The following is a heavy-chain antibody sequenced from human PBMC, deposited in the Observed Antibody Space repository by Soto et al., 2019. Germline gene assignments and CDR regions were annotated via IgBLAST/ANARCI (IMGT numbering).Heavy chain of an antibody. CDR1: GYTFTSYG. Sequence: ASVKVSCKASGYTFTSYGISWVRQAPGQGLEWMGWISAYNGNTNYAQKLQGRVTMTTDTSTSTAYMELRSLRSDDTAVYYCERDPLLEPRRYSSSWYYYYYGMDVWGQGTTVTVSS. CDR2: ISAYNGNT. D-gene: IGHD6-13*01. CDR3: ERDPLLEPRRYSSSWYYYYYGMDV. J-gene: IGHJ6*02. V-gene: IGHV1-18*01.